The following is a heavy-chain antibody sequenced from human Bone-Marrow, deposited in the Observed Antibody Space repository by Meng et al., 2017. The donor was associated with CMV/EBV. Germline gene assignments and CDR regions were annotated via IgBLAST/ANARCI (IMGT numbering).Heavy chain of an antibody. Sequence: GESLKISRAASGFTVSSNYMSWVRQAPGKGLEWVSVIYSGGSTYYADSVKGRFTISRDNSKNTLYLQMNSLRAEDTAVYYCARAGVYCSSTSCYSSDYYGMDVWGQGTTVTVSS. CDR2: IYSGGST. V-gene: IGHV3-53*01. J-gene: IGHJ6*02. CDR3: ARAGVYCSSTSCYSSDYYGMDV. D-gene: IGHD2-2*02. CDR1: GFTVSSNY.